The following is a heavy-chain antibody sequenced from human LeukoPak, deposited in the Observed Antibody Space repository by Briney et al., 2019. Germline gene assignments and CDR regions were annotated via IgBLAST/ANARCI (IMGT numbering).Heavy chain of an antibody. Sequence: GGSLRLSCAASGFTVSSNYMSWVRQAPGKGLEWISVIYSGGSTYYADSVKGRFTLSRDDSKNTLYLQMNSLRAEDTAVYYCARRYSSSWCHDYWGQGALVTVSS. CDR1: GFTVSSNY. CDR2: IYSGGST. J-gene: IGHJ4*02. D-gene: IGHD6-13*01. V-gene: IGHV3-53*01. CDR3: ARRYSSSWCHDY.